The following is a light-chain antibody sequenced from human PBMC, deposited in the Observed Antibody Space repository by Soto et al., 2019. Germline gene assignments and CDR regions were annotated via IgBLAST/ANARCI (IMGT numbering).Light chain of an antibody. CDR2: KAS. Sequence: DIQMTQSPSTLSASVGDRIIITCRASQSISSWLAWYQQKTGKAPKLLIYKASSLESGVPSRFSGSGSGTEFTLTISSLQPDDSATYFCHQYSASHTFGGGTKVEIK. CDR1: QSISSW. V-gene: IGKV1-5*03. CDR3: HQYSASHT. J-gene: IGKJ4*01.